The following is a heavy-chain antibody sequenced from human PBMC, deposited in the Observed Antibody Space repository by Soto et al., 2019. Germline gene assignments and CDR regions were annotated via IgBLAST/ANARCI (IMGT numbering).Heavy chain of an antibody. J-gene: IGHJ6*02. CDR3: AGQGLQYNYYGMDV. CDR1: GGSISSSSYY. Sequence: QLQLQESGPGLVKPSETLSLTCTVSGGSISSSSYYWGWIRQPPGKGLEWIGSIYYSGSTYYNPSLKSRVTIAVDTSKNQFSLKLSSVTAADTAVYYCAGQGLQYNYYGMDVWGQGTTVTVSS. V-gene: IGHV4-39*01. CDR2: IYYSGST. D-gene: IGHD4-4*01.